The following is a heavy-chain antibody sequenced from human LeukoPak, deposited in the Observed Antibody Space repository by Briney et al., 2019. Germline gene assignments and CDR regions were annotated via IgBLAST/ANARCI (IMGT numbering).Heavy chain of an antibody. V-gene: IGHV3-30-3*01. CDR2: VLFDGTSK. CDR3: AKDGPPHYGGNPIFDY. J-gene: IGHJ4*02. CDR1: GFSFSSYA. Sequence: GRSLRLSCAASGFSFSSYAVHWVRQAPDKGLEWVAAVLFDGTSKHYADSVEGRFTISRDNSNNMLYLQMSSLRIEDTAVYYCAKDGPPHYGGNPIFDYWGQGTLVTVSS. D-gene: IGHD4-23*01.